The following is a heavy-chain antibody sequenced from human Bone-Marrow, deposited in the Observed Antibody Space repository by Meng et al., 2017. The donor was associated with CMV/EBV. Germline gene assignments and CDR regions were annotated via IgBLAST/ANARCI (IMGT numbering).Heavy chain of an antibody. CDR1: GFTFDDYA. CDR3: AKVRYSGSDWANYFDY. D-gene: IGHD1-26*01. Sequence: SLKISCAASGFTFDDYAMHWVRQAPGKGLEWVSGISWNSGSIGYADSVKGRFTISRDNAKNSLYLQMNSLRAEDTALYYCAKVRYSGSDWANYFDYWGQGTLVTVSS. V-gene: IGHV3-9*01. J-gene: IGHJ4*02. CDR2: ISWNSGSI.